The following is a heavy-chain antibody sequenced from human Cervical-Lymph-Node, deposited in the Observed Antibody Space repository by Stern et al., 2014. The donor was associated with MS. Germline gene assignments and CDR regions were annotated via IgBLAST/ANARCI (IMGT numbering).Heavy chain of an antibody. J-gene: IGHJ5*02. D-gene: IGHD6-6*01. CDR2: INPKSGGT. CDR3: TRALRIADRPSPGGHWFDP. CDR1: GYIFTDYY. Sequence: QVQLVQSGAEVEKPGASVKVSCKASGYIFTDYYLHWVRQAPGQGLEWMGRINPKSGGTSYAQSFQGRVTLPRDPSITTAYMDLSRLTSDDTAVYYCTRALRIADRPSPGGHWFDPWGQGTLVIVSS. V-gene: IGHV1-2*02.